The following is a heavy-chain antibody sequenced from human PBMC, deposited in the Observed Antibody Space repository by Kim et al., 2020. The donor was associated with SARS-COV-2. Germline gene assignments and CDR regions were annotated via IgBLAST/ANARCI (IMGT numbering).Heavy chain of an antibody. V-gene: IGHV3-9*01. CDR1: GFTFDDYA. CDR2: ISWNSGSI. D-gene: IGHD3-3*01. CDR3: AKDMVYDFWSGYLPGYF. Sequence: GGSLRLSCAASGFTFDDYAMHWVRQAPGKGLEWVSGISWNSGSIGYADSVKGRFTISRDNAKNSLYLQMNSLRAEDTALYYCAKDMVYDFWSGYLPGYF. J-gene: IGHJ4*01.